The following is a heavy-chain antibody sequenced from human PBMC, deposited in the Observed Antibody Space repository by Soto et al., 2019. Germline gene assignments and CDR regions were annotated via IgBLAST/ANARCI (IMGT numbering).Heavy chain of an antibody. CDR2: IIPIFGTV. CDR3: ARGYHGWLKLCYFDL. CDR1: GGTFSNYP. Sequence: QVQLVQSGAEVKKPGSSVKVSCKASGGTFSNYPISWVRQAPGQGLEWMGGIIPIFGTVNYAQKFQGRVTITADESTSTASMGLSSMRSGGTAVYYCARGYHGWLKLCYFDLWGRGTLVTVSS. J-gene: IGHJ2*01. D-gene: IGHD5-12*01. V-gene: IGHV1-69*12.